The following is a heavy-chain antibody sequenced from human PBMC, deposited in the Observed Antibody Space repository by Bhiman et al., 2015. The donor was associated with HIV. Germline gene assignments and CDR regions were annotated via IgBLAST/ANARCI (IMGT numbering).Heavy chain of an antibody. J-gene: IGHJ4*02. CDR3: AKDRQRYSYGASAPYYFDY. CDR1: GFTFSSYE. Sequence: EVQLVVSGGGLVQPGGSLRLSCAASGFTFSSYEMNWVRQAPGKGLEWVSAISGSGGSTYYADSVKGRFTISRDNSKNTLYLQMNSLRAEDTAVYYCAKDRQRYSYGASAPYYFDYWGQGTLVTVSS. V-gene: IGHV3-23*04. CDR2: ISGSGGST. D-gene: IGHD5-18*01.